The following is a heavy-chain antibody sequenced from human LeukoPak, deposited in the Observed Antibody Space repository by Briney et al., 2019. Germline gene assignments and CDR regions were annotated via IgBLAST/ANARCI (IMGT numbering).Heavy chain of an antibody. CDR1: GYTFTDYY. CDR2: INPNTGGA. D-gene: IGHD3-3*01. V-gene: IGHV1-2*02. Sequence: ASVKVSCKASGYTFTDYYIHWVRQVPGQGLEYMGWINPNTGGASYAQRFRDRVTMTRDTSISTAYMELSRLRSDDTAVYYCAEITPPPPLLRFLEWLPTDWGQGTLVTVSS. J-gene: IGHJ4*02. CDR3: AEITPPPPLLRFLEWLPTD.